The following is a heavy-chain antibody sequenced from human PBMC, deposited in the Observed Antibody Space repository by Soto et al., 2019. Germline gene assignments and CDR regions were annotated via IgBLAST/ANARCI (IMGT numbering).Heavy chain of an antibody. CDR1: GGTFSSYT. D-gene: IGHD6-6*01. CDR3: ARVSSSSSGGFDY. V-gene: IGHV1-69*02. J-gene: IGHJ4*02. Sequence: QVQLVQSGAEVKKPGSSVKVSCKASGGTFSSYTISWVRQAPGQGLEWMGRIIPILGIANYAQKFQGRVTNTADKSTSTAYMELSSLRSEDTAVYYCARVSSSSSGGFDYWGQGTLVTVSS. CDR2: IIPILGIA.